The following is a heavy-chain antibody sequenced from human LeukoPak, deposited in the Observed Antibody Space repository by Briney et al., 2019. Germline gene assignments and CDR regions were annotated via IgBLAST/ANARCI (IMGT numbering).Heavy chain of an antibody. CDR1: GFTFSSSA. CDR3: ARGGGESSGYWGDDPFDI. J-gene: IGHJ3*02. V-gene: IGHV3-13*01. Sequence: GGSLRLSCAASGFTFSSSAMSWVRQAPGKGLEWVSAIGIAGDTYYPGSVKGRFTISRENAKNSLFLQMDSLRAGDTAVYYCARGGGESSGYWGDDPFDIWGQGTMVTVSS. CDR2: IGIAGDT. D-gene: IGHD3-22*01.